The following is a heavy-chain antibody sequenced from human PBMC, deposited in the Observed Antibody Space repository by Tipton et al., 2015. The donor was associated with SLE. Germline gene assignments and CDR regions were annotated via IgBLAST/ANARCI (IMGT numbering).Heavy chain of an antibody. D-gene: IGHD2-15*01. V-gene: IGHV4-31*03. CDR2: IYYSGST. CDR3: ARSDRGGYYYYYMDV. CDR1: GGSISSGGYY. Sequence: TLSLTCTVSGGSISSGGYYWSWIRQHPGKGLEWIGYIYYSGSTYYNPSLKSRGTISVDTSKNQFSLKLSSVTAADTAVYYCARSDRGGYYYYYMDVWGKGTTVTVSS. J-gene: IGHJ6*03.